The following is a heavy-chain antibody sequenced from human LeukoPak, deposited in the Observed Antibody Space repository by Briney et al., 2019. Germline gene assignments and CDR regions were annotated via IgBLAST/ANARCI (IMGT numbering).Heavy chain of an antibody. V-gene: IGHV3-23*05. CDR3: ATVFGGGGSYHCPFDY. CDR1: GFPFSSYG. D-gene: IGHD3-16*02. Sequence: PGGSLRLSCAASGFPFSSYGMSWVRQAPGKGLEWVSAIENGGASTYYADSVKGRFSISRNNSKNTLYLQMSSLRAEDTAVYYCATVFGGGGSYHCPFDYGGKGTLVTVS. CDR2: IENGGAST. J-gene: IGHJ4*02.